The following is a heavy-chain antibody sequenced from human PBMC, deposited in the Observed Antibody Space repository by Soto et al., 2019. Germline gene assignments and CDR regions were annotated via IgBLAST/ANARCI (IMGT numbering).Heavy chain of an antibody. CDR2: ISAYNGNT. V-gene: IGHV1-18*01. Sequence: ASVKVSCKASGYTFTSYGISWVRQAPGQGLEWMGWISAYNGNTNYAQKLQGRVTMTTDTSTSTAYMELRSLRSDDTAVYYCAGVTPENDAFDIWGQGTMVTVSS. CDR3: AGVTPENDAFDI. CDR1: GYTFTSYG. J-gene: IGHJ3*02.